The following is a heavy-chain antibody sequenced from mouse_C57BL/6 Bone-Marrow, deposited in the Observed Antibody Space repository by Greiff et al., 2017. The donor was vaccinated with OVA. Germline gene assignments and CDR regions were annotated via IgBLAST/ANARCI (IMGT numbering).Heavy chain of an antibody. Sequence: VQLQQSGAELVRPGTSVKVSCKASGYAFTNYLIEWVKQRPGQGLEWIGVINPGSGGTNYNEKFKGKATLTADKSSSTAYMQLSSLTSEDSAVYFCARSSYYGSPWFAYWGQGTLVTVSA. CDR3: ARSSYYGSPWFAY. D-gene: IGHD1-1*01. J-gene: IGHJ3*01. CDR2: INPGSGGT. CDR1: GYAFTNYL. V-gene: IGHV1-54*01.